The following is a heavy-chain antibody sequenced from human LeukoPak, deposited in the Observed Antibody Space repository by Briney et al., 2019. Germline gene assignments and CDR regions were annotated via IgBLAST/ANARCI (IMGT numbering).Heavy chain of an antibody. J-gene: IGHJ4*02. CDR1: GYTFTSYD. CDR2: MNPNSGNT. V-gene: IGHV1-8*01. D-gene: IGHD3-10*01. Sequence: GASVKVSCKASGYTFTSYDINWVRQATGQGLEWMGWMNPNSGNTGYAQKFQGRVTMTRNTSISTAYMELSSLRSEDTAVYYCARGEYDGSGSYYDAGVDYWGQGALVTVAS. CDR3: ARGEYDGSGSYYDAGVDY.